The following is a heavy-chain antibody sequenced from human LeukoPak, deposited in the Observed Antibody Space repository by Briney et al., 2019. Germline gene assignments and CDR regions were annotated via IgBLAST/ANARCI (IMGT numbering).Heavy chain of an antibody. CDR2: ISPNSGGT. D-gene: IGHD6-13*01. J-gene: IGHJ4*02. CDR3: ARDQSSSSWYYFDY. CDR1: GYTFTGYY. V-gene: IGHV1-2*06. Sequence: ASVKVSCKASGYTFTGYYMHWVRQAPGQGLEWMGRISPNSGGTNYAQKFQGRVTMTRDTSISTAYMELSRLRSDDTAVYYCARDQSSSSWYYFDYWGQGTLVTVSS.